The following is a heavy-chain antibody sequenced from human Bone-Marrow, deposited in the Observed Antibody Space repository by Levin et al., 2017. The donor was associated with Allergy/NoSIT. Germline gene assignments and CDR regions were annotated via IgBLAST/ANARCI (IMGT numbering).Heavy chain of an antibody. J-gene: IGHJ3*01. CDR2: FDPEVVET. CDR3: VTSPDPLIADDAFDL. CDR1: GYTLTELP. Sequence: ASVKVSCKVSGYTLTELPMHWVRQAPGKGLEWVGGFDPEVVETVFAQKFQGRVTMTEDTSADTAYLELSGLRSEDTAVYYCVTSPDPLIADDAFDLWGQGTVVTVSS. V-gene: IGHV1-24*01. D-gene: IGHD2-8*01.